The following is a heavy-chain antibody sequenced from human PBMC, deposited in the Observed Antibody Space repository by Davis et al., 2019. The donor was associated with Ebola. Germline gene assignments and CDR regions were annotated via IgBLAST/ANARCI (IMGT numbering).Heavy chain of an antibody. D-gene: IGHD4-17*01. V-gene: IGHV4-4*07. J-gene: IGHJ6*04. CDR3: ARAPSPVNYYYYALDV. Sequence: SETLSLTCTVSGGSISDYYWTWIRQTPGQGLEWIGHIFGSGTTRYNPSLQSRVTMSVDTSKNQFSLKLSSVTAADTAVYYCARAPSPVNYYYYALDVWGKGTTVTVPS. CDR2: IFGSGTT. CDR1: GGSISDYY.